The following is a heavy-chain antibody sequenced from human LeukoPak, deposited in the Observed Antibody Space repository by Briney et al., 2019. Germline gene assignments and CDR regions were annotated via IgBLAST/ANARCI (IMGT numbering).Heavy chain of an antibody. J-gene: IGHJ4*02. CDR2: ISDDGSKK. D-gene: IGHD4-17*01. V-gene: IGHV3-30*18. CDR3: AKDLRGAYRYQPDY. CDR1: GFSFNYYA. Sequence: GGSLRLSCAASGFSFNYYAMHWVRQAPGKGLEWVALISDDGSKKYYADSMKGRFTISRDNSKKSLYLQMSSLRAEDTAVYYCAKDLRGAYRYQPDYWGQGTLVTVSS.